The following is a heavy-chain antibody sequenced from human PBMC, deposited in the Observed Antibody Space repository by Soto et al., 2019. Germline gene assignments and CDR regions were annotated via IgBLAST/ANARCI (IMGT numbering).Heavy chain of an antibody. Sequence: EVQLMETGGGLIQPGGSLRLSCAASGLTVNNNYMTWVRQAPGKGLEWGSIIYSGGNTYYADSVKGRFTISRDNSKNTLYLQMNSLRAEDTAVYYCARGSCSGGGCYYFDSWGQGTLVTVSS. D-gene: IGHD2-15*01. V-gene: IGHV3-53*02. CDR2: IYSGGNT. CDR3: ARGSCSGGGCYYFDS. CDR1: GLTVNNNY. J-gene: IGHJ4*02.